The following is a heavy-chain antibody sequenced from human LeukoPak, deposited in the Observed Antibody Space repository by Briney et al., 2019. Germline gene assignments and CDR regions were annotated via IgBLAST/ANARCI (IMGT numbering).Heavy chain of an antibody. J-gene: IGHJ4*02. CDR3: ARWLRYGYYFDY. CDR2: IYYSGST. Sequence: SETLSLTCTVSGGSINSGGYYWSWIRQPPGKGLEWIGYIYYSGSTNYNPSLKSRVTISVDTSKNQFSLKLSSVTAADTAVYYCARWLRYGYYFDYWGQGTLVTVSS. CDR1: GGSINSGGYY. V-gene: IGHV4-61*08. D-gene: IGHD5-12*01.